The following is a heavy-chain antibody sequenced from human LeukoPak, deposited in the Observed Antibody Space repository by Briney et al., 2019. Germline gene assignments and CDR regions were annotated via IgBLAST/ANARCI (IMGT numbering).Heavy chain of an antibody. D-gene: IGHD1-26*01. V-gene: IGHV5-51*01. CDR3: ARLSDDDGFDY. J-gene: IGHJ4*02. Sequence: GESLKISCKGSGYNFTIYWFAWVRQVPGKGLEWMGIIYPGDSDTRYSPSFQGQVTISADKSISTAYLQWSSLKASDTAMYYCARLSDDDGFDYWGQGTLVTVSS. CDR2: IYPGDSDT. CDR1: GYNFTIYW.